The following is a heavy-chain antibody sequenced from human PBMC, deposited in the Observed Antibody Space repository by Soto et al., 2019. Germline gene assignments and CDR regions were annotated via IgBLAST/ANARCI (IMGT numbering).Heavy chain of an antibody. CDR2: IYYRGST. J-gene: IGHJ5*02. Sequence: SETLSLTCTVSGGSIGSYYWSWIRQPPGKGLEWIGFIYYRGSTNYNPSLKSRVTILVDTSKNQFFLKLTSVTVADTAVYYCARSVFPWGQGTLVTVSS. CDR3: ARSVFP. CDR1: GGSIGSYY. V-gene: IGHV4-59*12.